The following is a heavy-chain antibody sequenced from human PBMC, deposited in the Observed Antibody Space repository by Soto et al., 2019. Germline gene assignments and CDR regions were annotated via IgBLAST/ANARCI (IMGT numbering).Heavy chain of an antibody. V-gene: IGHV3-23*01. J-gene: IGHJ3*02. CDR1: GFTFSSYA. CDR3: ARKGPPRDAFDT. Sequence: GGSLRLSCAASGFTFSSYAMSWVRQTPGKGLEWVSGVLGGGGTTFYADSVKGRFTISRDNSKNTLYVQMNNLRAEDTAIYYCARKGPPRDAFDTWGQGTMVTVSS. CDR2: VLGGGGTT.